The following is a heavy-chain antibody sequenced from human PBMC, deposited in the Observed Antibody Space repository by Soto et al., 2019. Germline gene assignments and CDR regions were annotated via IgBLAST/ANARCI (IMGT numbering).Heavy chain of an antibody. Sequence: GGSLRLSCAASGFTFSNYAMSWVRQAPGKGLEWVSTISVTGSSTYYADSVKGRFTISRDNSKNTLYLQMNSLRAEDTAVYYCARTNDIAADDGMDVWGQGTTVTVSS. CDR3: ARTNDIAADDGMDV. V-gene: IGHV3-23*01. CDR2: ISVTGSST. J-gene: IGHJ6*02. D-gene: IGHD6-13*01. CDR1: GFTFSNYA.